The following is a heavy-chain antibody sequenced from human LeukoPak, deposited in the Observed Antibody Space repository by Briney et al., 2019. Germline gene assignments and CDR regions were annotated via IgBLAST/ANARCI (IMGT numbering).Heavy chain of an antibody. J-gene: IGHJ4*02. D-gene: IGHD2-15*01. V-gene: IGHV3-48*03. CDR2: ISSSGSTI. CDR3: ARLYCSGGSCYRSFDY. Sequence: GGSLRLSCAASGFTFSSYEMNWVRQAPGKRLEWVSYISSSGSTIYYAGSVKGRFTISRDNAKNSLYLQMNSLRAEDTAVYYCARLYCSGGSCYRSFDYWGQGTLVTVSS. CDR1: GFTFSSYE.